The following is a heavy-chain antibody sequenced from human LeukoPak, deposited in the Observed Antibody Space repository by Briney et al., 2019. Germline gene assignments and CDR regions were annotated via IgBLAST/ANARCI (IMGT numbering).Heavy chain of an antibody. Sequence: GGSLRLSCAASGFTFSSYGMSWVRQAPGKGLEWVSLISGSGGSTYYADSVKGRFTISRDNSKNTLYVQMNSLRAEDTAVYYCAKSGGYYDSSGYIDYWGQGTVDPVSS. CDR2: ISGSGGST. D-gene: IGHD3-22*01. V-gene: IGHV3-23*01. CDR1: GFTFSSYG. J-gene: IGHJ4*02. CDR3: AKSGGYYDSSGYIDY.